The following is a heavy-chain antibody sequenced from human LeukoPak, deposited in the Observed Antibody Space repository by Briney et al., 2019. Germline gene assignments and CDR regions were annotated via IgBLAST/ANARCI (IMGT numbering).Heavy chain of an antibody. CDR1: EFDFFSYG. J-gene: IGHJ4*02. Sequence: GGSLRLSCVASEFDFFSYGMQWVRQAPGKGLEWVSAISGSGGSTYYEDSVKGRFTISRDNSKNTLYLQMNSLRAEDTAVYYCAKVPGAMIVVGYWGQGTLVTVSS. CDR3: AKVPGAMIVVGY. D-gene: IGHD3-22*01. V-gene: IGHV3-23*01. CDR2: ISGSGGST.